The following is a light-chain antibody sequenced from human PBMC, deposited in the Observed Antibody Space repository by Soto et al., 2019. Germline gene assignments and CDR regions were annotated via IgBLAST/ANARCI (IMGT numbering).Light chain of an antibody. CDR2: EVT. J-gene: IGLJ1*01. CDR1: SDIGNYNL. V-gene: IGLV2-14*02. CDR3: SSYTNINTRACV. Sequence: QSAVTQPASVSGSPGQSVTISCSGSDIGNYNLVSWYQHLPGRAPKLLIYEVTDRPSGVSNRFSGSKSGNTASLTISGLQAEDEAEYYCSSYTNINTRACVFGTGTKLTVL.